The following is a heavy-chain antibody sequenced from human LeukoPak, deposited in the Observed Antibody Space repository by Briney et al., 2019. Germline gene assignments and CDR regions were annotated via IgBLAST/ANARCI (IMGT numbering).Heavy chain of an antibody. Sequence: KVSCKASGYTFTGYWIGWVRQMPGKGLEWMGIIYPGDSDTRYSPSFQGQVTISADKSISTAYLQWSSLKASDTAMYYCARQGVTLIDYWGQGTLVTVSS. V-gene: IGHV5-51*01. J-gene: IGHJ4*02. CDR2: IYPGDSDT. CDR1: GYTFTGYW. D-gene: IGHD4-23*01. CDR3: ARQGVTLIDY.